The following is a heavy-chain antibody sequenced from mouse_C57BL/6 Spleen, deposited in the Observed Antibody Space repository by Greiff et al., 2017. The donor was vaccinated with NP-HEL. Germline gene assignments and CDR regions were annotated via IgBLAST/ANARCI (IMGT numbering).Heavy chain of an antibody. J-gene: IGHJ2*01. CDR1: GFNFSSYG. D-gene: IGHD1-1*01. V-gene: IGHV5-6*02. CDR2: ISSGGSYT. Sequence: DVMLVESGGDLVKPGGSLKLSCAASGFNFSSYGMSWVRQTPDKRLEWVATISSGGSYTYYPDSVKGRFTISRDNAKNTLYLQMSSLKSEDTAMYYCARQDYYYGSSSEYFDYWGQGTTLTVSS. CDR3: ARQDYYYGSSSEYFDY.